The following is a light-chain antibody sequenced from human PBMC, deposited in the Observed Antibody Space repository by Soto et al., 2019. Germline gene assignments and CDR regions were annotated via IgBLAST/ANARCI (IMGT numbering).Light chain of an antibody. CDR3: QQYDNLPPAWT. Sequence: DIQLTQSPSSLSASVGDRVTITCQASQDISNYLNWYQQKPGKAPKLLTYDASNLETGVPSRFSGSGSATYFTFPISSLQPEDIATYYCQQYDNLPPAWTFGQGTKVEIK. J-gene: IGKJ1*01. CDR2: DAS. V-gene: IGKV1-33*01. CDR1: QDISNY.